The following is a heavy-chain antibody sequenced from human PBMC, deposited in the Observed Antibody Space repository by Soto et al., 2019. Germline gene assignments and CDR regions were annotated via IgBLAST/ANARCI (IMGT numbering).Heavy chain of an antibody. D-gene: IGHD3-9*01. V-gene: IGHV1-46*01. J-gene: IGHJ6*02. CDR3: ARRDPDILTTYSYSMDV. Sequence: QVQLVQSGAEVKKPGASVKVSCKASGHTFTSYYMHWVRQAPGQGLEWIGIINLSAGSTSYAQKFQGRVTITRDTSTSTVYMDMSSLRSEDTAVYYCARRDPDILTTYSYSMDVWGQGTTVTVSS. CDR1: GHTFTSYY. CDR2: INLSAGST.